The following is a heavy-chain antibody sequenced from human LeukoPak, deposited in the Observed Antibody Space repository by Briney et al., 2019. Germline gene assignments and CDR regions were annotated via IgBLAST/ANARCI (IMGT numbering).Heavy chain of an antibody. V-gene: IGHV4-34*01. D-gene: IGHD3-22*01. CDR2: INHNGST. CDR1: GGSFRGYY. J-gene: IGHJ4*02. Sequence: PSQTLSLTCAVYGGSFRGYYWSWIRQPPGKGLEWIGEINHNGSTNYNPSLKSRVTISLDTSKNQFSLKLSSVTAADTAVYYCARADQYYDSSGYYGGFDYWGQGTLVTVSS. CDR3: ARADQYYDSSGYYGGFDY.